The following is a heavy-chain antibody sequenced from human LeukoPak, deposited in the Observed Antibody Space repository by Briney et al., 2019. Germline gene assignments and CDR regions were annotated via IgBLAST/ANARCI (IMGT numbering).Heavy chain of an antibody. V-gene: IGHV4-34*01. J-gene: IGHJ5*02. CDR3: ARGLPYGGANPGWFDP. CDR1: GGSFSGYY. Sequence: SETLSLTCAVYGGSFSGYYWSWIRQPPGKGLEWIGEINHSGSTNYNPSLKSRVTISVDTSKNQFSLKLSSVTAADTAVYYCARGLPYGGANPGWFDPWGQGTLVTVSS. CDR2: INHSGST. D-gene: IGHD4/OR15-4a*01.